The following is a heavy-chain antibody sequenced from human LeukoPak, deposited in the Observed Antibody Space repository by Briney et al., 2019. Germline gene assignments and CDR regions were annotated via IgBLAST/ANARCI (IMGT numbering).Heavy chain of an antibody. V-gene: IGHV1-18*01. Sequence: ASVKVSCKASGYTFTTYGIIWVRQAPGQGLEWMGWISTYNGNTNYAQKVQGRVTMTTDTSTSTAYMELRSLRSDDTAVYYCARVGWELSTTYFFDYWGQGTLVTVSS. CDR3: ARVGWELSTTYFFDY. J-gene: IGHJ4*02. D-gene: IGHD1-26*01. CDR1: GYTFTTYG. CDR2: ISTYNGNT.